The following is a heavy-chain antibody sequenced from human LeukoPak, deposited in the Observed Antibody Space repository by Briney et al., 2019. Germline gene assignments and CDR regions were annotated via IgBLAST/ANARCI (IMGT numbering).Heavy chain of an antibody. CDR3: ASNSPLSWNDRSIPFDY. J-gene: IGHJ4*02. CDR1: GGSFSGYY. CDR2: INHSGST. D-gene: IGHD1-1*01. Sequence: SETLSLTCAVYGGSFSGYYWSWIRQPPGKGLEWIGEINHSGSTNYNPSLKSRVTISVDTSKNQFSLKLSSVTAADTAVYYCASNSPLSWNDRSIPFDYWGQGTLVTVSS. V-gene: IGHV4-34*01.